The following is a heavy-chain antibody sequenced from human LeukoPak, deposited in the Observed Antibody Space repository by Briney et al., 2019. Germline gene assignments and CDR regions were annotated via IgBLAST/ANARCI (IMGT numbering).Heavy chain of an antibody. V-gene: IGHV3-66*02. J-gene: IGHJ6*03. D-gene: IGHD5-12*01. CDR1: GFTVSSNY. CDR2: IYSGGST. Sequence: GGSLRLSCAASGFTVSSNYMSWVRQAPGKGLEWVSVIYSGGSTYYADSVKGRFTISRDNSKNTLYLQMNSLRAEDTAVYYCARDIALPLFSGYYYMDVWGKGTTVTVSS. CDR3: ARDIALPLFSGYYYMDV.